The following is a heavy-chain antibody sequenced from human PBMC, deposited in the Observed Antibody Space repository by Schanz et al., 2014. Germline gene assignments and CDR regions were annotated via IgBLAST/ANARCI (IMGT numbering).Heavy chain of an antibody. D-gene: IGHD3-22*01. CDR2: IRYNGINE. CDR3: AKDLPSDYYIAY. Sequence: QVQLVESGGGVVQPGGSLRLSCAASGFTFSNYGLHWVRRAPGKGLEWVAFIRYNGINEYYADSVKGRFTISRDNSKNTLYLQMNSLRAEDTAVYYCAKDLPSDYYIAYWGQGTLVTVSS. CDR1: GFTFSNYG. V-gene: IGHV3-30*02. J-gene: IGHJ4*02.